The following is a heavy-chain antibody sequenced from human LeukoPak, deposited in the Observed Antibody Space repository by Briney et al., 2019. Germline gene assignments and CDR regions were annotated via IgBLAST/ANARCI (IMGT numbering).Heavy chain of an antibody. D-gene: IGHD4-17*01. CDR2: ISGYNGNT. CDR3: ARDLSLGRHRDGEPFDS. CDR1: GYTFINHG. V-gene: IGHV1-18*01. Sequence: ASVMVSCKTSGYTFINHGISWVRQAPGQGLEWMGWISGYNGNTNYVRKFRGRIAMTTDTSTSTAYLQLRSLSSDDTALYYCARDLSLGRHRDGEPFDSWGQGTLVTVSS. J-gene: IGHJ4*02.